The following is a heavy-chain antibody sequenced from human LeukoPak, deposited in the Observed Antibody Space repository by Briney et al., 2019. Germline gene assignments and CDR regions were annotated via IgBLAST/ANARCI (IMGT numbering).Heavy chain of an antibody. D-gene: IGHD6-6*01. CDR1: GGSSNSYY. V-gene: IGHV4-34*01. CDR3: ASLARGGNWFDP. J-gene: IGHJ5*02. Sequence: SETLSLTCTVSGGSSNSYYWTWIRQPPGKGLEWIGEINHSGGTNYNPSLKSRVTISVDTSKNQFSLKLSSVTAADTAVYYRASLARGGNWFDPWGQGTLVTVSS. CDR2: INHSGGT.